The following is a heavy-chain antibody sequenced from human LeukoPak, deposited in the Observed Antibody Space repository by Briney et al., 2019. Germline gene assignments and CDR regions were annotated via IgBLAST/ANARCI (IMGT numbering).Heavy chain of an antibody. V-gene: IGHV3-7*03. J-gene: IGHJ4*02. CDR2: IKQDGSEK. Sequence: GGSLRLSCAASGFTFSRYWMSWVRQAPGKGLEWVANIKQDGSEKYYVDSVKGRFTISRDNAKNSLYLQVTGLRADDTAVYYCARDKGSDEGSKFDYWGQGSLVTVSS. CDR1: GFTFSRYW. CDR3: ARDKGSDEGSKFDY.